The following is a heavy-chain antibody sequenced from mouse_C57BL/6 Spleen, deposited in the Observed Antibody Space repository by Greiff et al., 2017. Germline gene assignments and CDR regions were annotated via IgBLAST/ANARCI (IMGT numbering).Heavy chain of an antibody. J-gene: IGHJ4*01. Sequence: VQLQQSGAELVKPGASVKISCKASGYAFSSYWMNWVKQRPGKGLEWIGQIYPGDGDTNYNGKFKGKATLTADKSSSTAYMQLSSLTSEDSAVYFCARTGYDSLYYAMDYWGQGTSVTVSS. CDR1: GYAFSSYW. CDR3: ARTGYDSLYYAMDY. V-gene: IGHV1-80*01. D-gene: IGHD2-4*01. CDR2: IYPGDGDT.